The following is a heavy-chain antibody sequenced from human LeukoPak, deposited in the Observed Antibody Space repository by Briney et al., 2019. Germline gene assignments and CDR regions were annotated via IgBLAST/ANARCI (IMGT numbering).Heavy chain of an antibody. CDR1: GFTFSSYG. Sequence: GGSLRLSCAASGFTFSSYGMHWVRQAPGKGLGWVAIIWYDGSNINYADSVKGRFTISRDNPKKTLYLQMNSLRAEDTAVYYCARNENSGWGYFDYWGQGTLVTVSS. J-gene: IGHJ4*02. CDR2: IWYDGSNI. V-gene: IGHV3-33*01. CDR3: ARNENSGWGYFDY. D-gene: IGHD5-12*01.